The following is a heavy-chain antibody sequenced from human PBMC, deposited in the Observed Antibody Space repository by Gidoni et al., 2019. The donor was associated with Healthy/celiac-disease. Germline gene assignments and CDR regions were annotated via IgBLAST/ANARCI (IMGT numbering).Heavy chain of an antibody. D-gene: IGHD6-19*01. CDR1: GFTFSSYS. J-gene: IGHJ4*02. V-gene: IGHV3-21*01. CDR3: ARSKEPFSGWYESPFDY. Sequence: EVQLVESGGGLVKPGGSLRLSCAASGFTFSSYSMNWVRQAPGKGLEWVSSISSSSIYIYYADSVKGRFTISRDNAKNSLYLQMNSLRAEDTAVYYCARSKEPFSGWYESPFDYWGQGTLVTVSS. CDR2: ISSSSIYI.